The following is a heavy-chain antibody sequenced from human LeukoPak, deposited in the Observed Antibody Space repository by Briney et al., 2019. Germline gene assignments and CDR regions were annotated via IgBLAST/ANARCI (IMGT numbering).Heavy chain of an antibody. CDR3: ATARDSSAWGYFDS. D-gene: IGHD6-19*01. CDR2: IYSGGST. Sequence: TGGSLRLSCAASGFTVSSNYMTWVRQAPGKGLEWVSVIYSGGSTYYADSVKGRFTISRDNSKNTLYLQMNSLRAEDTAVYYCATARDSSAWGYFDSWGQGTLVTVSS. CDR1: GFTVSSNY. J-gene: IGHJ4*02. V-gene: IGHV3-53*01.